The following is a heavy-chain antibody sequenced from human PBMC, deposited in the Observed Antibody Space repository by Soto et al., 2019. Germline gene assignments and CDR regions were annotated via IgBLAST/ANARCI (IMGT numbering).Heavy chain of an antibody. CDR2: ISSDGSHI. CDR1: GFFFGTYS. D-gene: IGHD2-2*01. Sequence: GGSLRLSCGTSGFFFGTYSMNWVRQAPGKGLEWVSSISSDGSHIYYADSLRGRFTISRDNAKNSLFLQMNDLKAEDSAVYFCSRDDSPEYGFFWGQGTPVTVSS. CDR3: SRDDSPEYGFF. J-gene: IGHJ4*02. V-gene: IGHV3-21*06.